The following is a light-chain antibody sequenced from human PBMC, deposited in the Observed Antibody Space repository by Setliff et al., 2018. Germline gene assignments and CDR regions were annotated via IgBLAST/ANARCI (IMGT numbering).Light chain of an antibody. J-gene: IGLJ1*01. V-gene: IGLV2-14*01. Sequence: QSVLTQPASVSGSPGQSITISCTGSASDVGDYNYVSWHQQHSGEAPKLLIYEVINRPSGISNRFSGSKSGNTASLTISGLLAEDEADYFCSSYTSSHTYVFGSGTKVTVL. CDR2: EVI. CDR3: SSYTSSHTYV. CDR1: ASDVGDYNY.